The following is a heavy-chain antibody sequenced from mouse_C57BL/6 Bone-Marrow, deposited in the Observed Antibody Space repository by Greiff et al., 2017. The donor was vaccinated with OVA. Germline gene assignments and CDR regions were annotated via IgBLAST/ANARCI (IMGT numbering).Heavy chain of an antibody. CDR3: ARDYGSSPPDV. D-gene: IGHD1-1*01. Sequence: QVQLQQPGAELVRPGTSVKLSCKASGYTFTSYWMHWVKQRPGQGLEWIGVIDPSDSYTNYNQKFKGKATLTVDTSSSTAYMQLSSLTSEDSAVYFCARDYGSSPPDVWGTGTTVTVSS. CDR1: GYTFTSYW. CDR2: IDPSDSYT. V-gene: IGHV1-59*01. J-gene: IGHJ1*03.